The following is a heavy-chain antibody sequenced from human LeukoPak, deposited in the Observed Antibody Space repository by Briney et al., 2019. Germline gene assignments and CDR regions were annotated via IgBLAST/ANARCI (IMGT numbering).Heavy chain of an antibody. D-gene: IGHD3-22*01. CDR2: IYYSGST. Sequence: KPSENLSLTCTVSGGSISSSSYYWGWIRQPPGKGLEWIGSIYYSGSTYYNPSLKSRVTISVDTSKNQFSLKLSSVTAADTAVYYCARQYYYDSSGYYPFDYWGQGTLVTVSS. V-gene: IGHV4-39*01. CDR1: GGSISSSSYY. CDR3: ARQYYYDSSGYYPFDY. J-gene: IGHJ4*02.